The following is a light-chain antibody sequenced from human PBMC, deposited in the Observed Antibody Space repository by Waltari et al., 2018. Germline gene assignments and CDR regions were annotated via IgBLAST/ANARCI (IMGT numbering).Light chain of an antibody. Sequence: EIVLTQSPATLSLSPGERATLSCRASQSVSVYLAWYQQKPGQAPRLLISDASNRATGIPARFSGSGSGTDFTLTISSLEPEDVAVYFCQQRSNWPLTFGGGTKVEIK. V-gene: IGKV3-11*01. CDR1: QSVSVY. J-gene: IGKJ4*01. CDR3: QQRSNWPLT. CDR2: DAS.